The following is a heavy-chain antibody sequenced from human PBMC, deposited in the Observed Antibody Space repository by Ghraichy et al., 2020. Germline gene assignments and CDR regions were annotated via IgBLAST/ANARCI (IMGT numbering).Heavy chain of an antibody. D-gene: IGHD6-6*01. CDR3: AKMKGDSSGALDI. Sequence: GGSLTLSCAASGFTFSYYAMSWVRQAPGKGLEWVSGIGGGVPGTYYAESVKGRFTVSRDNSKNTLYLQMNTLRAEDTAVYYCAKMKGDSSGALDIWGQGTMVTVSS. J-gene: IGHJ3*02. CDR2: IGGGVPGT. CDR1: GFTFSYYA. V-gene: IGHV3-23*01.